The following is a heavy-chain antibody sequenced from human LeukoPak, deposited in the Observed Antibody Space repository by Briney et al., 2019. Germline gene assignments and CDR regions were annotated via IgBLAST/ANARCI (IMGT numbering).Heavy chain of an antibody. V-gene: IGHV1-8*01. CDR1: GYTFTSYD. D-gene: IGHD3-3*01. J-gene: IGHJ6*03. CDR2: MNPNSGNT. Sequence: ASVKVSCKASGYTFTSYDINWVRQATGQGLEWMGWMNPNSGNTGYAQKFQGRVTMTRNTSISTAYMELNSLRSEDKAVYYCARSLAPYFWSLYYYYYYMDVWGKGTTVTVSS. CDR3: ARSLAPYFWSLYYYYYYMDV.